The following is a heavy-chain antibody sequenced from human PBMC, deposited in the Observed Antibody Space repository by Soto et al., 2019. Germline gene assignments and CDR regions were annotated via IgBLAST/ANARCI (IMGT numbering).Heavy chain of an antibody. CDR3: AKGYRWNPGGPDY. D-gene: IGHD1-1*01. J-gene: IGHJ4*02. Sequence: EVQLLESGGSLVQPGGSLRLSCAASGFNFSFYAMSWVRQAPGKGLEWVSGLTGSGSATYYAASVEGRFTISRDNSKNMMSLEMNSLRGEDTAIYYCAKGYRWNPGGPDYWGQGTPVTVSS. CDR1: GFNFSFYA. V-gene: IGHV3-23*01. CDR2: LTGSGSAT.